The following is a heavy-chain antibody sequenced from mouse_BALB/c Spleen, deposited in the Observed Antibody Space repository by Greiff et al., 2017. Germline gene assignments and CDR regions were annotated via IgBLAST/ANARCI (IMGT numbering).Heavy chain of an antibody. CDR3: ARAQQLGEFAY. D-gene: IGHD3-1*01. J-gene: IGHJ3*01. CDR2: ISDGGSYT. Sequence: EVKLVESGGGLVKPGGSLKLSCAASGFTFSDYYMYWVRQTPEKRLEWVATISDGGSYTYYPDSVKGRFTISRDNAKNNLYLQMSSLKSEDTAMYYSARAQQLGEFAYWGQGTLVTVSA. CDR1: GFTFSDYY. V-gene: IGHV5-4*02.